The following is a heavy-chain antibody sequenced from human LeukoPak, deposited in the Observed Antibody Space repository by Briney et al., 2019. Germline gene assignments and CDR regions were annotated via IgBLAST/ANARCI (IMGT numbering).Heavy chain of an antibody. V-gene: IGHV3-23*01. CDR3: AKEWGIAAAGTGFDY. CDR1: GFTFNGYA. Sequence: PGGSLRLSCAASGFTFNGYAMSWVRQAPEKGLEWVSGISGSGGSTYADSVKGRFTISRDNSKNTLYLQMNSLRVEDTAVYNCAKEWGIAAAGTGFDYWGQGALVTVSS. CDR2: ISGSGGST. J-gene: IGHJ4*02. D-gene: IGHD6-13*01.